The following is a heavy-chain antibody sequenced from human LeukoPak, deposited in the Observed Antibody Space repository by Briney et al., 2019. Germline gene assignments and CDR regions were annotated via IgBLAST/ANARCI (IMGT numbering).Heavy chain of an antibody. CDR3: ARDAVATIYYYYGMDV. J-gene: IGHJ6*02. V-gene: IGHV3-11*01. D-gene: IGHD5-12*01. CDR2: ISSSGSTI. Sequence: GGSLRLSCAASGFTFSDYYMSWTRQAPGKGLEWVSYISSSGSTIYYADSVKGRFTISRDNAKNSLYLQMNSLRAEDTAVYYCARDAVATIYYYYGMDVWGQGTTVTVSS. CDR1: GFTFSDYY.